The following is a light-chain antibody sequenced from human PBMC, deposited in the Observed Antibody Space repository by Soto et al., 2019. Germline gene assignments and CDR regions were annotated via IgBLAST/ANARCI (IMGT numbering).Light chain of an antibody. CDR1: SSNIGAGYD. Sequence: HSTLTQPPSVSGAPGQRVTISCTGSSSNIGAGYDVHWYQQLPGTAPKLLIYGNSNRPSGVPDRFSGSKSGTSASLAITGLQAEDEADYYCQSCDSSPGVLFGGGTKVTVL. CDR3: QSCDSSPGVL. V-gene: IGLV1-40*01. J-gene: IGLJ2*01. CDR2: GNS.